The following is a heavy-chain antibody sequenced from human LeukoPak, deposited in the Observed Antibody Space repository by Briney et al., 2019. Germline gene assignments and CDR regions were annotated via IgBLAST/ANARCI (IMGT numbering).Heavy chain of an antibody. D-gene: IGHD6-19*01. CDR2: IKQDGSEK. CDR1: GFTFSSYW. CDR3: ARDCYSSGSDY. V-gene: IGHV3-7*01. J-gene: IGHJ4*02. Sequence: GGSLRLSCAASGFTFSSYWMSWVRQAPGKGLEWVANIKQDGSEKYYVDSVKGRFTISRDNAKNSLYLQMSSLRAEDAAVYYCARDCYSSGSDYWGQGTLVTVSS.